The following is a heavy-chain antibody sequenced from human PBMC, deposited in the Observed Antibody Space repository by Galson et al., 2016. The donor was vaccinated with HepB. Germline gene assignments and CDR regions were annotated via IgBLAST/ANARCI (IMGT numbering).Heavy chain of an antibody. J-gene: IGHJ4*02. V-gene: IGHV3-48*02. CDR2: ISSSSRTI. D-gene: IGHD3-9*01. CDR3: ARESGFDWFVDY. Sequence: SLRLSCAASGFTFDDYGMSWVRQAPGKGLEWVSYISSSSRTIYYADSVKGRFTISRDNAKNSLYLQMNSLRDEDTAMYYCARESGFDWFVDYWGQGTLVTVSS. CDR1: GFTFDDYG.